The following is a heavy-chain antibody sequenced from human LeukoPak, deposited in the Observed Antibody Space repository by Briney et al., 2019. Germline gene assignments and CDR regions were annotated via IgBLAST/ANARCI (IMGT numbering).Heavy chain of an antibody. Sequence: GGSQRLSCAASGFTFSSYVMHWVRQAPGEGLEWVAVISLDGSNKYYGDSLKGRFTISRDNSKNTLYLQMNSLRGEDMAIYYCARDFGWLSGFDYWGQGALVTVSS. V-gene: IGHV3-30*03. J-gene: IGHJ4*02. D-gene: IGHD3-9*01. CDR1: GFTFSSYV. CDR2: ISLDGSNK. CDR3: ARDFGWLSGFDY.